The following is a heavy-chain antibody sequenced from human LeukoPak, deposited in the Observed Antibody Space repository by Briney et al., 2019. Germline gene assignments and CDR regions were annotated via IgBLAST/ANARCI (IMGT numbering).Heavy chain of an antibody. Sequence: PSETLSLTCTVSGGSISSGGYYWSWIRQHPGKGLEWIGYIYYSGSTYYNPSLKSRVTISVDTSKNQFSLKLSSVTAADTAVYYCARDGAVVVPAATYWFDPWGQGTLVTVSS. CDR3: ARDGAVVVPAATYWFDP. D-gene: IGHD2-2*01. J-gene: IGHJ5*02. CDR2: IYYSGST. CDR1: GGSISSGGYY. V-gene: IGHV4-31*03.